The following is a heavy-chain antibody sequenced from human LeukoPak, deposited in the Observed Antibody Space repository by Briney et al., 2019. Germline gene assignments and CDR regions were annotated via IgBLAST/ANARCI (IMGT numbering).Heavy chain of an antibody. Sequence: PGRSLRLSCAASGFTFSSYGMHWVRQAPGKGLEWVAVISYDGSNKYYADSVKGRFTISRDNTKNTLYLQMNSLRAEDTAVYYCAKGQDILTGHNWFDPWGQGTLVTVSS. J-gene: IGHJ5*02. V-gene: IGHV3-30*18. CDR2: ISYDGSNK. D-gene: IGHD3-9*01. CDR3: AKGQDILTGHNWFDP. CDR1: GFTFSSYG.